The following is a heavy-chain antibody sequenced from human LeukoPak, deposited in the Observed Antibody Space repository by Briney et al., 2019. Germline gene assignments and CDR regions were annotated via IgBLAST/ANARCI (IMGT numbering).Heavy chain of an antibody. J-gene: IGHJ4*02. V-gene: IGHV3-7*01. CDR3: AGRGY. Sequence: GGSLRLSCAASGFTFSSYAMSWVRQAPGKGLEWVANIKHDGSDQYYLDSVKGRFTISRDNAKNSLYLQMNSLRAEDTAVYYCAGRGYWGQGTLVTVSS. CDR1: GFTFSSYA. D-gene: IGHD1-26*01. CDR2: IKHDGSDQ.